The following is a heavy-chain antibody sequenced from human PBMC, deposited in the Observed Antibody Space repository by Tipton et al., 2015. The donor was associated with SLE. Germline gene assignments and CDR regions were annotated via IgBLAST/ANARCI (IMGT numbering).Heavy chain of an antibody. V-gene: IGHV4-39*07. CDR2: VYYSGTT. CDR3: ARYCGSATCLGFWFS. J-gene: IGHJ5*02. D-gene: IGHD2-2*01. Sequence: TLSLTCTVSGGSISNYYWGWIRQPPGKGLEWIGSVYYSGTTYYNSSLKSRVTMSVDTSKNQFSLRLNSVTAADTAVYYCARYCGSATCLGFWFSWGQGTLVTVSS. CDR1: GGSISNYY.